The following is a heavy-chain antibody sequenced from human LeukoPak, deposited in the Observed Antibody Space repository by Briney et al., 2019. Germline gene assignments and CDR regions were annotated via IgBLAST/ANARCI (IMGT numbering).Heavy chain of an antibody. CDR1: GYSISSGYY. CDR2: IYHSGST. J-gene: IGHJ4*02. V-gene: IGHV4-38-2*01. CDR3: SSANYHFSSGYCDY. Sequence: SETLSLTCAVSGYSISSGYYWGWIRPPPGKGLEWVGSIYHSGSTYYNPSLKSRVTISVDTSKNQFSLKLSSVTAADTAVYYCSSANYHFSSGYCDYWGQGTLVTVSS. D-gene: IGHD3-3*01.